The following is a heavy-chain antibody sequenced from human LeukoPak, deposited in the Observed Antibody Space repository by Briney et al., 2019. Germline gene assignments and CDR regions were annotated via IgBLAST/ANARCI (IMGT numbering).Heavy chain of an antibody. J-gene: IGHJ4*02. Sequence: WGSLRLSCAASGFTISTNYMSWVRQAPGKGLEWVSVIYSGGTTYYADSVKGRFSISRDNSKNTLDLQMNSLRAEDTAVYYCARYDYGRSGFDYWGQGTLVTVSS. V-gene: IGHV3-66*01. CDR1: GFTISTNY. CDR2: IYSGGTT. D-gene: IGHD5-12*01. CDR3: ARYDYGRSGFDY.